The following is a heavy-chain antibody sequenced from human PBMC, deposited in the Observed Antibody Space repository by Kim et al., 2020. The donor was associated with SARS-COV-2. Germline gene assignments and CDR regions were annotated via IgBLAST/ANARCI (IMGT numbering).Heavy chain of an antibody. CDR1: GFTFSSYS. CDR3: ARDINKWRDFDY. Sequence: GGSLRLSCAASGFTFSSYSMNWVRQAPGKGLEWVSHISSRSSTIYYADSVKGRFTISRDNAKNSLYLQMNSLRDEDTAVYYCARDINKWRDFDYWGQGTQVTVSS. CDR2: ISSRSSTI. D-gene: IGHD5-12*01. J-gene: IGHJ4*02. V-gene: IGHV3-48*02.